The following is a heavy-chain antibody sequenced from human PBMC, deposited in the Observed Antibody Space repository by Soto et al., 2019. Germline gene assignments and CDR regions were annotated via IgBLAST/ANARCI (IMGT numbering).Heavy chain of an antibody. CDR2: IYYNGST. Sequence: QLQLQESGPGLVKPSETLSLTCTVSSAPVSSSTYTWGWIRQPPGKGLEWIGSIYYNGSTYYNPSLNSRVTVSVDTSKTQFSLKVTSVTAADTAVYYCARLHGYCISSSCHGHYAMDVWGQGTTVTVSS. D-gene: IGHD2-2*01. CDR3: ARLHGYCISSSCHGHYAMDV. J-gene: IGHJ6*02. V-gene: IGHV4-39*01. CDR1: SAPVSSSTYT.